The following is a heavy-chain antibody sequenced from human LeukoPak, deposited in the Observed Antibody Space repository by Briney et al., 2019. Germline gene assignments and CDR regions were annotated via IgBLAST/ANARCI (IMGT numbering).Heavy chain of an antibody. Sequence: ASVKVSCKASGYSFSGYYIHWVRQAPGQGLEWMGWINPNSGGTGYAQKFQGRVTITRNTSISTAYMELSSLRSEDTAVYYCARKMIVVVGGLVFDYWGQGTLVTVSS. CDR3: ARKMIVVVGGLVFDY. J-gene: IGHJ4*02. CDR1: GYSFSGYY. D-gene: IGHD3-22*01. CDR2: INPNSGGT. V-gene: IGHV1-8*03.